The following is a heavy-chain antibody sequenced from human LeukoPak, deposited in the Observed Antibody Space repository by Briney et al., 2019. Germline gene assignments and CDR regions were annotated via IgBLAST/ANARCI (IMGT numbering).Heavy chain of an antibody. Sequence: PGGSLRLSCAASGFTFNTYAMTWVRQAPGKGLEWVSHITGGGTITYYSDSVKGRFTIYRDNSKNTVYLQMSRLRAEDTAVYYCTKDGEDWGQGTLVTVSS. J-gene: IGHJ4*02. CDR2: ITGGGTIT. V-gene: IGHV3-23*01. CDR1: GFTFNTYA. D-gene: IGHD2-21*01. CDR3: TKDGED.